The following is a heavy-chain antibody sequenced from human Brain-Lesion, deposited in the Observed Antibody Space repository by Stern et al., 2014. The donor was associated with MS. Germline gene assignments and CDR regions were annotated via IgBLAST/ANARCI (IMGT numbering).Heavy chain of an antibody. V-gene: IGHV3-33*01. CDR3: AREDCGGDCPPNY. D-gene: IGHD2-21*02. CDR1: GFTFISYG. CDR2: IWFDGNTK. Sequence: LQLVESGGGVVQPGRSLRLSCAASGFTFISYGIHWVRQAPGTGLEWVTVIWFDGNTKYYADSVKGRFAISRDNSKNPVYLHMDSLRADDTAVYYCAREDCGGDCPPNYWGRGTLVTVSS. J-gene: IGHJ4*02.